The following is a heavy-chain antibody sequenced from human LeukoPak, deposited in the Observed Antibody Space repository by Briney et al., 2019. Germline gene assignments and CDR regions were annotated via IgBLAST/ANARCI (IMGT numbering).Heavy chain of an antibody. CDR2: INPNSGGT. D-gene: IGHD1-7*01. V-gene: IGHV1-2*02. J-gene: IGHJ6*02. CDR3: ARWNLYTDHRYYYYYGMDV. Sequence: GASVKVSCKASGYTFTSYGISWVRQAPGQGLEWMGWINPNSGGTNYAQKFQGRVTMTRDTSISTAYMELSRLRSDDTAVYYCARWNLYTDHRYYYYYGMDVWGQGTTVTVSS. CDR1: GYTFTSYG.